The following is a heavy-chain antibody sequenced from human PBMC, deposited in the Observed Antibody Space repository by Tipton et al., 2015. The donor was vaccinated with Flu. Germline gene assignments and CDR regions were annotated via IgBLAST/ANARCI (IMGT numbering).Heavy chain of an antibody. V-gene: IGHV4-38-2*02. CDR1: GDSIRSDYF. J-gene: IGHJ6*02. Sequence: LRLSCSVSGDSIRSDYFWGWIRQPPGKGLEWIGNVHHAGSTYYNPSLKSRVSMSVDASKNHFSLKLNSVTAADTAVYYCARDQGFGDGLTYDYYALGVWGQGTTVTVSS. CDR2: VHHAGST. CDR3: ARDQGFGDGLTYDYYALGV. D-gene: IGHD3-10*01.